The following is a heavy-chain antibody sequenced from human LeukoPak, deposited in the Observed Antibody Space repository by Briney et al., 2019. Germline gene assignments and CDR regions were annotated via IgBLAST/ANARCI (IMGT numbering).Heavy chain of an antibody. Sequence: PSETLSLTCTVSGGSISSYYWSWIRQPPGKGLEWIGYIYYSGSTNYNPSLKSRVTISVDTSKNQFSLKLSSVTAADTAVYYCARRPIYCSSTSCSVGWFDPWGQGTLVTVSS. CDR2: IYYSGST. CDR3: ARRPIYCSSTSCSVGWFDP. D-gene: IGHD2-2*01. CDR1: GGSISSYY. J-gene: IGHJ5*02. V-gene: IGHV4-59*08.